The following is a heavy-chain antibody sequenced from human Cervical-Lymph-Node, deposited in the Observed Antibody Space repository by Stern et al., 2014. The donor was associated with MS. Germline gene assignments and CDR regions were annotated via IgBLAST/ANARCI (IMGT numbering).Heavy chain of an antibody. CDR1: GFTFGRHS. CDR2: ISYDGSSQ. D-gene: IGHD6-25*01. J-gene: IGHJ4*02. Sequence: VQLLESGGGVVQPGRSLRLSCATSGFTFGRHSMHWVRQAPGKGLEWVAIISYDGSSQHYADSVKGRFTISRDTSNNTLYLQMNSLKVEDTAMYYCARPAAARYFDYWGQGSQVTVSS. V-gene: IGHV3-30-3*01. CDR3: ARPAAARYFDY.